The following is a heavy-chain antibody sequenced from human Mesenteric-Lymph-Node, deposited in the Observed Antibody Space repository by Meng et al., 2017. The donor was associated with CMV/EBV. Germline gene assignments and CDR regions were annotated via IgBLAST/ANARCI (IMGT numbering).Heavy chain of an antibody. J-gene: IGHJ4*02. D-gene: IGHD2-2*01. V-gene: IGHV1-18*01. CDR3: ARLVVPAATPNSIDY. Sequence: SGYTFTRNGISWVRQAPGQRLGWMGWISAYNGNTNYAQKLQGRVTMTTDTSTSTAYMELRSLRSDDTAVYYCARLVVPAATPNSIDYWGQGTLVTVSS. CDR1: GYTFTRNG. CDR2: ISAYNGNT.